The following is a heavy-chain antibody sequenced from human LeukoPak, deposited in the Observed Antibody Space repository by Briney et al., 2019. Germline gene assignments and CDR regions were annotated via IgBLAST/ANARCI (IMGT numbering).Heavy chain of an antibody. Sequence: GGSLRLSCAASGFTFRSYWMSWVRQAPGKGLEWVSSISSSSSYIYYADSVKGRFTISRDNAKNSLYLQMNSLRAEDTAVYYCARDPSFAVAGTPWGQGTLVTVSS. V-gene: IGHV3-21*01. CDR1: GFTFRSYW. CDR3: ARDPSFAVAGTP. J-gene: IGHJ5*02. CDR2: ISSSSSYI. D-gene: IGHD6-19*01.